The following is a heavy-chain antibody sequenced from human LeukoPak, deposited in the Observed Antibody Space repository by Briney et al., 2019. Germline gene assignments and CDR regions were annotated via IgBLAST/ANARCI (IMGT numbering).Heavy chain of an antibody. D-gene: IGHD3-10*01. CDR1: GFTFDDYA. V-gene: IGHV3-9*03. Sequence: PGGSLRLSCAASGFTFDDYAMHWVRQAPGKGLEWVSGISWNSGSIGYADSVKGRFTISRDNAKNSLYLQMNSLRAEDMALYYCAKGGIHPNYYGEGFDYWGQGTLVTVSS. CDR2: ISWNSGSI. J-gene: IGHJ4*02. CDR3: AKGGIHPNYYGEGFDY.